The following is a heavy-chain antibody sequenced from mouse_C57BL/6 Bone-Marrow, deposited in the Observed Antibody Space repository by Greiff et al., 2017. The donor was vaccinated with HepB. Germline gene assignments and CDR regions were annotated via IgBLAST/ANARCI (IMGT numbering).Heavy chain of an antibody. CDR3: ARGGVWLRRGYFDV. CDR2: IDPSDSET. Sequence: QVQLQQPGAELVRPGSSVKLSCKASGYTFTSYWMHWVKQRPIQGLEWIGNIDPSDSETHYNQKFKDKATLTVDKSSSTAYMQRSSLTSEDSAVYYCARGGVWLRRGYFDVWGTGTTVTVSS. V-gene: IGHV1-52*01. D-gene: IGHD2-2*01. CDR1: GYTFTSYW. J-gene: IGHJ1*03.